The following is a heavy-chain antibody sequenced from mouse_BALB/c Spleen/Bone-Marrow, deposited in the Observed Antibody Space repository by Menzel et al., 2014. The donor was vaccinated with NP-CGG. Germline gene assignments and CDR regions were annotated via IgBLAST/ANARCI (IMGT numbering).Heavy chain of an antibody. CDR3: ASYDYGYYFDY. CDR2: IDPANGNT. CDR1: GFNIKDTY. J-gene: IGHJ2*01. V-gene: IGHV14-3*02. D-gene: IGHD2-4*01. Sequence: EVQLQQSGAELVKPGASVKLSCTASGFNIKDTYMHWVKQRPDQGLEWIGRIDPANGNTKYDPKFQGKATITADTSSNTAYLQLSSLTSEDTAVYYCASYDYGYYFDYWGQGTTLTVSS.